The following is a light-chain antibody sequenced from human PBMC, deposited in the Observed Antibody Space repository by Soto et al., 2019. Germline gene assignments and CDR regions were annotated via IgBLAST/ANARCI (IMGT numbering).Light chain of an antibody. V-gene: IGKV3-15*01. Sequence: EIMLTQSPATLSVSPGERATLSCRASQSVSSKLAWYQQRPGQAPRLLLYGATTRATGIPARFSGSGFGTQFTLTISSLQSEDFAIYYCQQYNDWPPITFGQGTRLEIK. J-gene: IGKJ5*01. CDR3: QQYNDWPPIT. CDR2: GAT. CDR1: QSVSSK.